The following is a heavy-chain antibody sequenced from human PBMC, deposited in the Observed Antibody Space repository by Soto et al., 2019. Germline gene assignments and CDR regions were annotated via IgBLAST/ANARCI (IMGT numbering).Heavy chain of an antibody. V-gene: IGHV5-10-1*01. CDR1: GYSFTSYW. CDR2: IDPSDSYT. Sequence: PGESLKISCKGSGYSFTSYWISWVRQMPGKGLEWMGRIDPSDSYTNYSPSFQGHVTISADKSISTAYLQWSSLKASDTAMYYCARHSLIAADPYGMDVWGQGTTVTVSS. D-gene: IGHD6-13*01. J-gene: IGHJ6*02. CDR3: ARHSLIAADPYGMDV.